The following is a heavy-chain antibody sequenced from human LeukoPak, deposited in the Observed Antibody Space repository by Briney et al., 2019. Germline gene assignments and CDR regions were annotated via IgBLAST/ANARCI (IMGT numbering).Heavy chain of an antibody. CDR2: IHYSGST. D-gene: IGHD3-22*01. J-gene: IGHJ4*02. V-gene: IGHV4-59*12. CDR1: GGSISNYY. CDR3: AKVLGGINGYYPRPFDY. Sequence: SETLSLTCTVSGGSISNYYWSWIRQSPGKGLEWIGYIHYSGSTHYSPSLRSRVTISVDTSKNQFSLKLTSVTAADTALYYCAKVLGGINGYYPRPFDYWGQGILVTVSS.